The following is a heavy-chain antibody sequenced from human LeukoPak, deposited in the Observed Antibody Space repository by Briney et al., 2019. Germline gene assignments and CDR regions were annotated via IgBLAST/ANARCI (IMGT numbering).Heavy chain of an antibody. CDR3: AREGPRGNSQFDY. V-gene: IGHV3-33*01. D-gene: IGHD2/OR15-2a*01. Sequence: GGSLRLSCAASGFTFSNYGMHWVRQAPGKGLEWVALIWYDGSNKYYTDSVKGRLTISRDNSKDTLFLQMNSLRAEDTAVYYCAREGPRGNSQFDYWGQGTLVTVSS. J-gene: IGHJ4*02. CDR2: IWYDGSNK. CDR1: GFTFSNYG.